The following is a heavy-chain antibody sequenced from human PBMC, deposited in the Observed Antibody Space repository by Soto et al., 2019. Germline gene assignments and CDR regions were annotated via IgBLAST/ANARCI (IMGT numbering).Heavy chain of an antibody. CDR2: IRSKAYGGTT. Sequence: EVQLVESGGGLVQPGRSLRLSCTASGFTFGDYAMSWFRQAPGKGLEWVGFIRSKAYGGTTEYAASVKGRFTISRDDSKSIAYLRMNSLKTEDTAVYYCTRGASGYEKYYYYYYMDVWGKGTTVTVSS. J-gene: IGHJ6*03. V-gene: IGHV3-49*03. CDR3: TRGASGYEKYYYYYYMDV. CDR1: GFTFGDYA. D-gene: IGHD5-12*01.